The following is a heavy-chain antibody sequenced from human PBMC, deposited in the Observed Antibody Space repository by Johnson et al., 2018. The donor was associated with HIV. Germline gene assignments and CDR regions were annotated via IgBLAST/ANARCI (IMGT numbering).Heavy chain of an antibody. Sequence: QVQLVESGGGVVQPGRSLRLSCAASGFTFSSYGMHWVRQAPGKGLEWVAVIWYDGSNKYYADSVEGRFTISRDNSENTLYLQMNSLRAEDTAMFYCVRGRLLDAFDIWGQGTRVTVSS. J-gene: IGHJ3*02. D-gene: IGHD2-15*01. CDR3: VRGRLLDAFDI. CDR2: IWYDGSNK. V-gene: IGHV3-33*01. CDR1: GFTFSSYG.